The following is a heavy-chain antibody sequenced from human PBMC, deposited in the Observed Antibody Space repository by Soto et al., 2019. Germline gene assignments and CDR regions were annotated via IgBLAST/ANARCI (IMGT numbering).Heavy chain of an antibody. D-gene: IGHD3-3*01. CDR2: VTPIFGTA. Sequence: QVQLVQSGAEVKKPASSVRVSCMASGGAFGSYTISWVRQAPGQGLEWMGGVTPIFGTAHYAQKFQGRVTFTADKSTNIAYMELSNLRSEDTAVYYWARDRSASDLYYYHYGLGVWGQGTTVIVSS. V-gene: IGHV1-69*06. CDR1: GGAFGSYT. CDR3: ARDRSASDLYYYHYGLGV. J-gene: IGHJ6*02.